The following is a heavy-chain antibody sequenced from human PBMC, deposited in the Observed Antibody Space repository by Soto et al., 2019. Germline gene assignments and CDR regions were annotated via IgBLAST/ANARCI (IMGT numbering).Heavy chain of an antibody. CDR1: GYTFTDFW. Sequence: GASLKISCKGSGYTFTDFWIGWVRHMPGKGLEWMGIIYPGDSDTRYSPSFQGQVTISADKSISTAFLQWTSLQAADTAIYYCARHVAAAGSSDDAFDIWGRGTMVPVSS. CDR2: IYPGDSDT. CDR3: ARHVAAAGSSDDAFDI. D-gene: IGHD6-13*01. V-gene: IGHV5-51*01. J-gene: IGHJ3*02.